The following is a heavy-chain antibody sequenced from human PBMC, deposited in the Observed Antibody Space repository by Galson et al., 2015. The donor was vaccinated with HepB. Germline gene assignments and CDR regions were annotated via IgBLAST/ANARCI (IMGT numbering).Heavy chain of an antibody. CDR2: IYYSGST. J-gene: IGHJ6*02. Sequence: TLSLTCTVSGGSISSYYWSWIRQPPGKGLEWIGYIYYSGSTNYNPSLKSRVTISVDTSKNQFSLKLSSVTAADTAVYYCASRFTTVDYYYGMDVWGQGTTVTVSS. V-gene: IGHV4-59*08. CDR3: ASRFTTVDYYYGMDV. CDR1: GGSISSYY. D-gene: IGHD3-3*01.